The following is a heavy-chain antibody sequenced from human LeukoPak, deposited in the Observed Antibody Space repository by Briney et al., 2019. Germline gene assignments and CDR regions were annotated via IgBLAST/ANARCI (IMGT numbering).Heavy chain of an antibody. CDR1: GFSLSSYW. V-gene: IGHV3-74*01. CDR2: INSDAKTT. D-gene: IGHD1-26*01. J-gene: IGHJ4*02. CDR3: VRGGGSYGHWDY. Sequence: GGSLRLSCEASGFSLSSYWMHWVRQAPGKGLVWVSRINSDAKTTDYGDSVKGRFTISRDNAKNALYLQMNSLGAEDTAVYYCVRGGGSYGHWDYWGQGALVIVSS.